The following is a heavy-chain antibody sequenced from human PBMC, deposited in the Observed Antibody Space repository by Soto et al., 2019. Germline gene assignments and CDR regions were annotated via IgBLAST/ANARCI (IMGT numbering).Heavy chain of an antibody. CDR3: AKVRGVGATGGLDY. J-gene: IGHJ4*02. CDR1: GFTFSSYG. Sequence: QVQLVESGGGVVQPGRSLRLSCAASGFTFSSYGMHWVRQAPGKGLEWVAVISYDGSNKYYADSVKGRFTISRDNSKNTLYLQMNSLRAEDTAVYYCAKVRGVGATGGLDYWGQGTLVTVSS. CDR2: ISYDGSNK. D-gene: IGHD1-26*01. V-gene: IGHV3-30*18.